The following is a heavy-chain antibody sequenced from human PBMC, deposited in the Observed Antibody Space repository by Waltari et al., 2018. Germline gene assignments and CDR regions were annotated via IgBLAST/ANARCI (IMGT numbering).Heavy chain of an antibody. Sequence: QVQLVESGGGVVEPGRSLLLAVAACGFIVPKNGMHWVRQAPGKGLEWVAHISDNARRQFYADSVKGRFSVSRDNSKNTVYLQMNSLRGEDTAVYFCAKDRAKSWAFDYWGQGILVSVSS. V-gene: IGHV3-30*18. CDR3: AKDRAKSWAFDY. J-gene: IGHJ4*02. CDR1: GFIVPKNG. CDR2: ISDNARRQ. D-gene: IGHD2-15*01.